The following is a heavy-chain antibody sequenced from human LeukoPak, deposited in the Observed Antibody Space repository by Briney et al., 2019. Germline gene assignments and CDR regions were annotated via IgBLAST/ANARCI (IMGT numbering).Heavy chain of an antibody. J-gene: IGHJ4*02. CDR3: ARHYKYGASGFDY. CDR2: IYYSGTT. Sequence: SETLSLTCTVSGGSISSYYWSWIRQPPGKGLEGIGYIYYSGTTNYNPPLKSRVTIAVDTSENQFSLRLSSVTAADTAVYYCARHYKYGASGFDYWGPGTLVTVSS. CDR1: GGSISSYY. V-gene: IGHV4-59*08. D-gene: IGHD4-17*01.